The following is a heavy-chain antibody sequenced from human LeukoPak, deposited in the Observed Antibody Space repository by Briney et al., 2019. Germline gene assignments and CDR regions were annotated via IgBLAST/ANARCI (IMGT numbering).Heavy chain of an antibody. V-gene: IGHV1-18*01. CDR1: GYTFTNYG. J-gene: IGHJ4*02. Sequence: ASVKVSCKASGYTFTNYGFSWVRQAPGQGLEWMGWISAYNGNTNYAQKLQGRVTMTTDTSTSTAYMELRSLRSDDTAVYYCARAARLYYFDYWGQGTLVTVSS. CDR3: ARAARLYYFDY. D-gene: IGHD6-6*01. CDR2: ISAYNGNT.